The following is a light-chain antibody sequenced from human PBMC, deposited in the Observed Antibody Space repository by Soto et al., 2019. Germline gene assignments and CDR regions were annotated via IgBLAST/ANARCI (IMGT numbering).Light chain of an antibody. J-gene: IGKJ1*01. CDR2: GAS. CDR3: QQYNNWMWT. Sequence: EIVMTQSPASLSVSPEERATLSCRASQSVSSNLAWYQQKPGQAPRLLIHGASARATGIPDRFSGSGSGTEFTLTISSLQSEDVAVYYCQQYNNWMWTFGQGTKVEFK. V-gene: IGKV3-15*01. CDR1: QSVSSN.